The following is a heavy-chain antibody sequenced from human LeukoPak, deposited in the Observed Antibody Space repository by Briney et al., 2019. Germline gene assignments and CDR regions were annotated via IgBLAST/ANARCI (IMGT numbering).Heavy chain of an antibody. V-gene: IGHV4-38-2*02. CDR3: AKQRGATPYYFDY. CDR2: IHHSGST. CDR1: GYSFNSGYY. Sequence: SETLSLTCTVSGYSFNSGYYWGWIRQAPGKGLEWIGNIHHSGSTYYNPSLKSRVTISVDSSKNEFSLKLNSATAADTAVYYCAKQRGATPYYFDYWGQGTLVTVSS. D-gene: IGHD1-26*01. J-gene: IGHJ4*02.